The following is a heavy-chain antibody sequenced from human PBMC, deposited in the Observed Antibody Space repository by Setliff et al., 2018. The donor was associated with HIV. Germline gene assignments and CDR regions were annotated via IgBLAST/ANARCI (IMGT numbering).Heavy chain of an antibody. CDR2: VYYRAKTGATT. J-gene: IGHJ4*02. CDR3: ARDVAPPLAGDVWSGNGL. V-gene: IGHV4-59*11. CDR1: GGSIRSHY. Sequence: SETLSLTCSVSGGSIRSHYWSWIRQAPGKGLQWSGNVYYRAKTGATTDHNPSLRSRISISLDVSKNQLSLRLRSVTAADTAIYYCARDVAPPLAGDVWSGNGLWGQGTQVTVPQ. D-gene: IGHD3-3*01.